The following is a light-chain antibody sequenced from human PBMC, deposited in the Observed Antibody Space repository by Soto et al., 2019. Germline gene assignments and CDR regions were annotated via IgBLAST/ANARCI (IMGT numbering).Light chain of an antibody. CDR3: QQSYSSPLT. Sequence: DVQMTQSPSSLSASVGDTVTITCRASQSINNYLNWYEQKPGEAPKLRMYSASTLQSGVPSRFSGSGTGTEFTLTITSLQPEYFAVYYWQQSYSSPLTFGGGIKVEI. V-gene: IGKV1-39*01. CDR2: SAS. J-gene: IGKJ4*01. CDR1: QSINNY.